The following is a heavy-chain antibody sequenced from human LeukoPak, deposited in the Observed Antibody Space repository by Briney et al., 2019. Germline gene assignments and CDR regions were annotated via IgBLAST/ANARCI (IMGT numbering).Heavy chain of an antibody. J-gene: IGHJ4*02. CDR1: GGSISSGSYY. CDR2: IYTSGST. CDR3: ARVGYDYDAYFDY. V-gene: IGHV4-61*02. D-gene: IGHD4-17*01. Sequence: PSETLSLTCTVSGGSISSGSYYWSWIRQPAGKGLEWIGRIYTSGSTNYNPSLKSRVTISVDTSKNQFSLKLSSVTAADTAVYYCARVGYDYDAYFDYWGQGTLVTVS.